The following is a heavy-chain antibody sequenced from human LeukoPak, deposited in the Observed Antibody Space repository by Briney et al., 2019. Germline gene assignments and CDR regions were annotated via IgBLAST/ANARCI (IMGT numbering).Heavy chain of an antibody. J-gene: IGHJ4*02. Sequence: GASVKVSCKASGYTFTNYGFHWVRQAPGQGPEWMGWIRVSDGDTKYAQKFQGRVTLTRDTSANTAYMDLWSLRSDDTAVYFCARSGFSFGYRYFDLWGQGTLVTVSS. CDR3: ARSGFSFGYRYFDL. D-gene: IGHD5-18*01. V-gene: IGHV1-18*01. CDR1: GYTFTNYG. CDR2: IRVSDGDT.